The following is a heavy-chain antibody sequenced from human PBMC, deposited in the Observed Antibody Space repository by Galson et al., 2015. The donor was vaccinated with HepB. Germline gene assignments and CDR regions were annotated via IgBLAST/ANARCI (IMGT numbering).Heavy chain of an antibody. V-gene: IGHV3-73*01. CDR3: TRVSEVVVITRGPVVDAFDI. J-gene: IGHJ3*02. D-gene: IGHD3-22*01. Sequence: SLRLSCAASGFTFSGSAMHWVRQASGKGLEWVGRIRSKANSYATAYAASVKGRFTISRDDSKNTAYLQMNSLKTEDTAEYYCTRVSEVVVITRGPVVDAFDIWGQGTMVTVSS. CDR1: GFTFSGSA. CDR2: IRSKANSYAT.